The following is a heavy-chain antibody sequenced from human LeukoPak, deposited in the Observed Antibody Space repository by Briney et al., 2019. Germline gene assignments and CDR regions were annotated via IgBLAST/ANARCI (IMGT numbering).Heavy chain of an antibody. J-gene: IGHJ4*02. V-gene: IGHV3-21*01. Sequence: GGSLRLSCAASGFTFNRYNMNWVRRAPGKGLEWVSSISTSSSYIYYADSVRGRFTISRDNAKNSLYLQMNSLRAEDTAVYSCARDRITDFWSGYYTNYFDYWGQGTLVTVSS. CDR1: GFTFNRYN. CDR3: ARDRITDFWSGYYTNYFDY. CDR2: ISTSSSYI. D-gene: IGHD3-3*01.